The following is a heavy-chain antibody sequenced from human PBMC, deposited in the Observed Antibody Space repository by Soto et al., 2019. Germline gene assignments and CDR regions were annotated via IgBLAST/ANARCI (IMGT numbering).Heavy chain of an antibody. J-gene: IGHJ5*02. CDR1: GGSISSFS. CDR2: IYYSGST. CDR3: ARPRGGGDYVWFDP. V-gene: IGHV4-59*08. D-gene: IGHD3-16*01. Sequence: SETLSLTCTVSGGSISSFSWSWVRQPPGKGLEWIGYIYYSGSTNYNPSLKSRVTISVDTSKNQFSLRLSSVTAADTAVYYCARPRGGGDYVWFDPWGQGALVTVSS.